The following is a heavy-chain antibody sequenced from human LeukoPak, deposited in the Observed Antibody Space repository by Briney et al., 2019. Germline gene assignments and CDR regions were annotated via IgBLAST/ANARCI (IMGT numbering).Heavy chain of an antibody. Sequence: GGSLRLSCAASGFTSSTYTMNWVRQAPGKGLEWVSSINGDGRYIYYADSMKGRFTISRDNAKNSLYLQMNSLRAEDTAIYYCVRDSGHSGYDYFPFDYWGQGTLVTVSS. D-gene: IGHD5-12*01. CDR2: INGDGRYI. J-gene: IGHJ4*02. CDR1: GFTSSTYT. V-gene: IGHV3-21*04. CDR3: VRDSGHSGYDYFPFDY.